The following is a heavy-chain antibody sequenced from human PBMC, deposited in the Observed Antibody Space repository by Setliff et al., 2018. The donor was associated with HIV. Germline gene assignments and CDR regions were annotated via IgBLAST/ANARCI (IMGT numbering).Heavy chain of an antibody. CDR3: ARLGYYNLWSGYWTDT. J-gene: IGHJ4*02. Sequence: SETLSLTCNALHFASGATGYYWGWIRQPPGKGLQWIGSVYYNGDTKYNPSLKSRLVISVDKTKNQFSLMLNSLTVADTAVYYCARLGYYNLWSGYWTDTWGQGKSVTVSS. CDR2: VYYNGDT. CDR1: HFASGATGYY. D-gene: IGHD3-3*01. V-gene: IGHV4-39*01.